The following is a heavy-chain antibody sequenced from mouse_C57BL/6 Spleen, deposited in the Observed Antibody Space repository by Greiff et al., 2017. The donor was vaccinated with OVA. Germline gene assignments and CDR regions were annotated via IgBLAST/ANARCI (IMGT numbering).Heavy chain of an antibody. D-gene: IGHD1-1*01. J-gene: IGHJ3*01. V-gene: IGHV1-50*01. Sequence: QVQLQQPGAELVKPGASVKLSCKASGYTFTSYWMQWVKQRPGQGLEWIGEIDPSDSYTNSNQKFKGKATLTVDTSSSTAYMQLSSLTSEDSAVYYCARKSYGSSYMFAYWGQGTLVTVSA. CDR1: GYTFTSYW. CDR2: IDPSDSYT. CDR3: ARKSYGSSYMFAY.